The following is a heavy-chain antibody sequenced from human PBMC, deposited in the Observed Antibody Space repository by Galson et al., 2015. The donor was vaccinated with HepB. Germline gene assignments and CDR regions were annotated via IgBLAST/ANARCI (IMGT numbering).Heavy chain of an antibody. CDR1: GLTFSDYY. J-gene: IGHJ4*02. V-gene: IGHV3-11*01. Sequence: SLRLSCAASGLTFSDYYMSWIRQAPGKGLEWVSYISSSGSTIYYADSVKGRFTISRDNAKNSLYLQMNSLRAEDTAVYYCARDRCSSTSCYTGERAFDYWGQGTLVTVSS. CDR2: ISSSGSTI. CDR3: ARDRCSSTSCYTGERAFDY. D-gene: IGHD2-2*02.